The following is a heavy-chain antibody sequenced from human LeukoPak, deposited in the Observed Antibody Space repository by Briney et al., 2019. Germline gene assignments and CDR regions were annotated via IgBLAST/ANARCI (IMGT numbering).Heavy chain of an antibody. D-gene: IGHD5-18*01. CDR1: GGSFSGYY. J-gene: IGHJ6*04. V-gene: IGHV4-34*01. Sequence: SETLSLTCAVYGGSFSGYYWSWIRQPPGKGLEWIGEITHRGNTNYNPSLKSRVTISIDTSKNQLSLKLSSLTAADTAVYYCARWRKWIQVWTPSSDVWGKGTTVTVSS. CDR3: ARWRKWIQVWTPSSDV. CDR2: ITHRGNT.